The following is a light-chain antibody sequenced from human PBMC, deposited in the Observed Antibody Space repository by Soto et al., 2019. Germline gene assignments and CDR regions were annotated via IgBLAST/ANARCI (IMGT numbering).Light chain of an antibody. CDR2: LGS. V-gene: IGKV2-28*01. Sequence: DIVMTQSPLSLPVTPGEPASISCRSSQSLLHSNGYNYLDCYLQKPGQPAPLLIYLGSNRASGVPDRLSGSGSGTDFTLKISRVEDEDVGVYYCMKPLQCWTFGQGPRWIS. CDR3: MKPLQCWT. CDR1: QSLLHSNGYNY. J-gene: IGKJ1*01.